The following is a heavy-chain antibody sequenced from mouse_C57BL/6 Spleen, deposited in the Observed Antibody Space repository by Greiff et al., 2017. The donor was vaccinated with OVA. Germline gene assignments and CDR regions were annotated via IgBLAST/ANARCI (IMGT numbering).Heavy chain of an antibody. CDR1: GYTFTSYW. CDR2: INPSNGGT. J-gene: IGHJ2*01. CDR3: ARSWYDGYYFDY. D-gene: IGHD2-3*01. Sequence: QVQLQQPGTELVKPGASVKLSCKASGYTFTSYWMHWVKQRPGQGLEWIGNINPSNGGTNYNEKFKSKATLTVDKSSSTAYMQLSSLTSEDSAVDYCARSWYDGYYFDYWGQGTTLTVSS. V-gene: IGHV1-53*01.